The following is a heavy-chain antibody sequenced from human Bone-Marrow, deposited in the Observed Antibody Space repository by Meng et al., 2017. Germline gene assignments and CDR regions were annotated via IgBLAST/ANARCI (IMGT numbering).Heavy chain of an antibody. Sequence: QVQLQQWGAGLLKPSETLSLTCAVDGGSFSGYYWSWIRQPPGKGLEWIGEINHSGSTNYNPSLKSRVTISVDTSKNQFSLKLSSVTAADTAVYYCARGVASPIFSTVVTPAFDYWGQGTLVTVSS. CDR1: GGSFSGYY. J-gene: IGHJ4*02. CDR3: ARGVASPIFSTVVTPAFDY. D-gene: IGHD4-23*01. V-gene: IGHV4-34*01. CDR2: INHSGST.